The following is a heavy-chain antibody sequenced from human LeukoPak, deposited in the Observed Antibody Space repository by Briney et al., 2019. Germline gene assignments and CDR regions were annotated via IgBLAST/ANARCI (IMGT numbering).Heavy chain of an antibody. D-gene: IGHD2-15*01. V-gene: IGHV1-18*01. Sequence: GASVKVSCKASGYTFTSYGISWVRQAPGQGLEWMGGISAYNGNTNYAQKLQGRVTMTTDTSTSTAYMELRSLRSDDTAVYYCARDYGDIVVVVAATGHDAFDIWGQGTMVTVSS. CDR1: GYTFTSYG. CDR2: ISAYNGNT. J-gene: IGHJ3*02. CDR3: ARDYGDIVVVVAATGHDAFDI.